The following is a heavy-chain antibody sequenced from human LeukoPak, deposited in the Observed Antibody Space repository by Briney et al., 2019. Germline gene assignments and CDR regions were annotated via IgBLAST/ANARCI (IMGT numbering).Heavy chain of an antibody. J-gene: IGHJ5*02. Sequence: ASVKVSCKASGYTFTSYGISWVRQAPGQGLEWMGWISAYNDNTNYAQKLQGRVTMTTDTSTSTAYMELRSLRSDDAAVYYCARAVAITMIVVVSNWFDPWGQGTLVTVSS. D-gene: IGHD3-22*01. CDR1: GYTFTSYG. CDR2: ISAYNDNT. V-gene: IGHV1-18*01. CDR3: ARAVAITMIVVVSNWFDP.